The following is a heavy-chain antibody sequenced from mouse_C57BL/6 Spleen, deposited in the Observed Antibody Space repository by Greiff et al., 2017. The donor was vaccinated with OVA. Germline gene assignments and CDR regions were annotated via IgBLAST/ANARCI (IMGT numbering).Heavy chain of an antibody. J-gene: IGHJ1*03. Sequence: QVQLQQPGAELVMPGASVKLSCKASGYTFTSYWMHWVKQRPGQGLEWIGEIDPSDSSTNYNQQFKGKSTLTVNKSSSTAYMQRSSLTSEDSAVYYCARSNPGTGYFDVWGTGTTVTVSS. CDR3: ARSNPGTGYFDV. D-gene: IGHD4-1*01. CDR2: IDPSDSST. V-gene: IGHV1-69*01. CDR1: GYTFTSYW.